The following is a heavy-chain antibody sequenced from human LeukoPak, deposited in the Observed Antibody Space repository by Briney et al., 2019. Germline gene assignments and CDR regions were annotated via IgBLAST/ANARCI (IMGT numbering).Heavy chain of an antibody. D-gene: IGHD6-13*01. V-gene: IGHV4-61*01. J-gene: IGHJ4*02. CDR2: IHHSGST. Sequence: SETLSLTCSVSGGSVSSDNYYWTWIRQPPGKGMEWIGYIHHSGSTNYNSSLRSRVTILVDTSKNQFSLKLSSVTAADTAVYHCARGVWQQLVDYWGQGTLVTVSS. CDR1: GGSVSSDNYY. CDR3: ARGVWQQLVDY.